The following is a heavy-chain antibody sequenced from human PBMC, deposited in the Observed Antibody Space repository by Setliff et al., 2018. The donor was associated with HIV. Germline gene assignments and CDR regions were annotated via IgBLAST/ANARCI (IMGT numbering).Heavy chain of an antibody. V-gene: IGHV4-34*01. J-gene: IGHJ4*02. CDR2: VNLPKTL. Sequence: PSETLSLTCAVYGGSLNDYSWNWIRQSPGKGLEWIGEVNLPKTLNYNPSLKSRVTMSEETSKNQFSLKLKSVTAADTAIYFCARGKGGLVGPAEFDYWGPGTLVTVSS. D-gene: IGHD1-26*01. CDR3: ARGKGGLVGPAEFDY. CDR1: GGSLNDYS.